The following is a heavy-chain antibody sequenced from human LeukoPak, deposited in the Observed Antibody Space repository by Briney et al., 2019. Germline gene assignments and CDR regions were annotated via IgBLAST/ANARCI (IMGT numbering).Heavy chain of an antibody. D-gene: IGHD3-10*01. J-gene: IGHJ4*02. Sequence: GASVKVSCKASGYIFSDYYIHWVRQAPGQGLEWMGWINPNSGDTNYAQRVQGRVTMTRDTPINTAYMELSRLTSDDTAVYYCARPAYYYGAGSWPYWGQGSLVTVSS. CDR2: INPNSGDT. CDR3: ARPAYYYGAGSWPY. V-gene: IGHV1-2*02. CDR1: GYIFSDYY.